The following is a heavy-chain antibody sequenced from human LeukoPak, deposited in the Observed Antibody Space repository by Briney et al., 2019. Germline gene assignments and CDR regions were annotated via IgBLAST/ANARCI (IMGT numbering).Heavy chain of an antibody. CDR2: ISGSGGST. D-gene: IGHD1-26*01. CDR3: AKGRGGGSYYVGGVTSFDY. Sequence: PGGSLRLSCAASGFTFSSYVMSWVRQAPGKGLEWVSAISGSGGSTYYADSVKGRFTISRDNSKNTLYLQMNSLRAEDTAVYYCAKGRGGGSYYVGGVTSFDYWGQGTLVTVSS. CDR1: GFTFSSYV. J-gene: IGHJ4*02. V-gene: IGHV3-23*01.